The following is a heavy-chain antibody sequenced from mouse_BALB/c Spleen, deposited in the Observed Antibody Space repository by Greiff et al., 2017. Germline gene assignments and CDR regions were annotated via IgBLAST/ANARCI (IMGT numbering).Heavy chain of an antibody. CDR3: ARAGDYYAMDY. Sequence: EVQRVESGGGLVKPGGSLKLSCAASGFTFSSYAMSWVRQTPEKRLEWVASISSGGSTYYPDSVKGRFTISRDNARNILYLQMSSLRSEDTAMYYCARAGDYYAMDYWGQGTSVTVSS. CDR2: ISSGGST. J-gene: IGHJ4*01. V-gene: IGHV5-6-5*01. CDR1: GFTFSSYA.